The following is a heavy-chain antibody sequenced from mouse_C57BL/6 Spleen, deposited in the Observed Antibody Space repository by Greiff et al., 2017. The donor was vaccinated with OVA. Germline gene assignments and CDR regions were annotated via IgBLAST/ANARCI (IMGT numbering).Heavy chain of an antibody. CDR1: GYTFTSYT. Sequence: QVQLQQSGAELARPGASVKMSCKASGYTFTSYTMHWVKQRPGQGLEWIGYINPSSGYTKYKQKFKDKATLTADKSSSTAYMQLSSLTSEDSAVYYCARTGDYAMDYWGQGTSVTVSS. CDR3: ARTGDYAMDY. J-gene: IGHJ4*01. CDR2: INPSSGYT. V-gene: IGHV1-4*01.